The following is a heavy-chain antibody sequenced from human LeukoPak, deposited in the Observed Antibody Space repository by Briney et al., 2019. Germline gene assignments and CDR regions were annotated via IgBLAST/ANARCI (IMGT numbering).Heavy chain of an antibody. CDR2: IIPIFGTA. CDR3: ARDVVRGDAFDI. CDR1: GGTFSSYA. V-gene: IGHV1-69*06. J-gene: IGHJ3*02. Sequence: SVKVSCKASGGTFSSYAISWVRQAPGQGFEWMGGIIPIFGTANYAQKFQGRVTITADKSTSTAYMELSSLRSEDTAVYYCARDVVRGDAFDIWGQGTMVTVSS.